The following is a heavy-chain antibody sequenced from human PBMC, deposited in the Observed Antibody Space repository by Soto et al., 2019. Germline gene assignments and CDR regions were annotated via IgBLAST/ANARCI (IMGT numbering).Heavy chain of an antibody. CDR2: ISGSGGST. D-gene: IGHD6-19*01. Sequence: GGSLRLSCAASGFTFSSYAMSWVRQAPGKGLEWVSGISGSGGSTYYADSVKGRFTISSDNSKNTLYLQMNSLRAEDTAVYYCAKDRKSGSGWYWDYWGQGTLVTVSS. V-gene: IGHV3-23*01. CDR3: AKDRKSGSGWYWDY. J-gene: IGHJ4*02. CDR1: GFTFSSYA.